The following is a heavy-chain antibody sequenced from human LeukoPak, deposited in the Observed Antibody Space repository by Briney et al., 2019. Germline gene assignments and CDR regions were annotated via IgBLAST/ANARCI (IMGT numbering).Heavy chain of an antibody. CDR1: GYSFTSYW. J-gene: IGHJ3*02. D-gene: IGHD2/OR15-2a*01. CDR2: IYPGDSDT. Sequence: GESLKISCKGSGYSFTSYWIGWVRQMPGKGLEWIGIIYPGDSDTRYSPSFQGQVTISTDKSISTAYLQWSSLKASDTAMYYCASTYLPPEYDAFDIWGQGTMVTVSS. V-gene: IGHV5-51*01. CDR3: ASTYLPPEYDAFDI.